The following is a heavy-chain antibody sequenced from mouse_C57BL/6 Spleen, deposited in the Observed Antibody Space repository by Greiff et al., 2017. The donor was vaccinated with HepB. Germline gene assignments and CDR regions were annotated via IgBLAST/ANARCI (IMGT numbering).Heavy chain of an antibody. CDR3: ARGRSNSYYFDY. Sequence: VQLKESGPELVKPGASVKISCKASGYAFSSSWMNWVKQRPGKGLEWIGRIYPGDGDTNYNGKFKGKATLTADKSSSTAYMQLSSLTSEDSAVYFCARGRSNSYYFDYWGQGTTLTVSS. CDR2: IYPGDGDT. J-gene: IGHJ2*01. D-gene: IGHD2-5*01. V-gene: IGHV1-82*01. CDR1: GYAFSSSW.